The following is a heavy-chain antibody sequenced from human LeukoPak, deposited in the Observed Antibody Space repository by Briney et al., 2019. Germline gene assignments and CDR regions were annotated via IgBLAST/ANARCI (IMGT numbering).Heavy chain of an antibody. V-gene: IGHV3-74*01. J-gene: IGHJ4*02. CDR3: TRGSSGWEGIDN. D-gene: IGHD6-19*01. CDR1: GFTFRTYW. CDR2: IDPDERGI. Sequence: GGSLRLSCAASGFTFRTYWMHWVRRAPGKGLVWISRIDPDERGIFYADSVKGRFTISRDNAKDTVYLQMNSVRADNTAVYYCTRGSSGWEGIDNWGQGILVTVSS.